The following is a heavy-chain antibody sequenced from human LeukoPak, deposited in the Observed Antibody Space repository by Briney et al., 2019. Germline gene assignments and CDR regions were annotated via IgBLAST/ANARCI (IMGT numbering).Heavy chain of an antibody. V-gene: IGHV1-2*02. J-gene: IGHJ4*02. CDR3: GTLLSNGPFDY. CDR1: GYTFTRYY. Sequence: ASXKVSCKASGYTFTRYYMHWVRQAPGQGREGMGWIYPNSGAKKYAQKFQGRVTMTRDTSISTAYMELSGLRSDDTAVYYCGTLLSNGPFDYWGQGSLVTVSS. CDR2: IYPNSGAK.